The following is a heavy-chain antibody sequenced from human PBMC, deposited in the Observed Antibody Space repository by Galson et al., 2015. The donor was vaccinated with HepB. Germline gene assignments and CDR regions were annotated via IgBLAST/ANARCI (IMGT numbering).Heavy chain of an antibody. J-gene: IGHJ3*02. D-gene: IGHD3-10*01. CDR2: INHSGST. Sequence: SETLSLTCAVYGGSFSGYYWSWIRQPPGKGLEWIGEINHSGSTNYNPSLKSRVTISVDTSKNQFFLKLSSVTAADTAVYYCASASMVRGKAFDIWGQGTMVTVSS. V-gene: IGHV4-34*01. CDR1: GGSFSGYY. CDR3: ASASMVRGKAFDI.